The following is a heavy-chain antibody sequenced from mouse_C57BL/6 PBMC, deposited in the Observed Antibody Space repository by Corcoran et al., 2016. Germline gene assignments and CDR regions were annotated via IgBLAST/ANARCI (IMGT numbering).Heavy chain of an antibody. D-gene: IGHD1-1*01. CDR3: ARRGGYGSSYVAMDY. J-gene: IGHJ4*01. V-gene: IGHV8-12*01. CDR2: IYWDDDK. Sequence: QVTLKESGPGIVQSSQTLRLTCSLSGISLSSSGMCVSWLRQPSGKGLEWLAHIYWDDDKRYNPSLKSRLTISKDTSRNQVFLKITSVDTADTATYYCARRGGYGSSYVAMDYWGQGTSVTVSS. CDR1: GISLSSSGMC.